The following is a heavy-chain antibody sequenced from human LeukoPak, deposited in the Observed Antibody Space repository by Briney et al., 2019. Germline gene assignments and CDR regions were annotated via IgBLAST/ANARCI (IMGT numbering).Heavy chain of an antibody. CDR1: GFTFDGYA. V-gene: IGHV3-9*01. CDR2: ISWNSGSI. J-gene: IGHJ4*02. CDR3: AKDSQYSAWRHFDY. D-gene: IGHD6-6*01. Sequence: GGSLRLSCAASGFTFDGYAMHWVRQAPGKGLEWVSGISWNSGSIGYADSVKGRFTISRDNAKNSLYLQMNSLRAEDTALYYCAKDSQYSAWRHFDYWGQGTLVTVSS.